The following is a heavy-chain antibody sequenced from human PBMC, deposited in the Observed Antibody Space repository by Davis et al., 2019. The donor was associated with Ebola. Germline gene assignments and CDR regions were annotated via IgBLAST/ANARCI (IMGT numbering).Heavy chain of an antibody. CDR3: ARHGHYGMDV. V-gene: IGHV4-59*08. CDR2: IHYSGST. Sequence: SETLSLTCTVSGASISSHYWSWIRQPPGKGLEWIGNIHYSGSTNYNPSLKSRVTISVDTSKNQFSLKLSSVTAADTAVYYCARHGHYGMDVWGKGTTVTVSS. CDR1: GASISSHY. J-gene: IGHJ6*04.